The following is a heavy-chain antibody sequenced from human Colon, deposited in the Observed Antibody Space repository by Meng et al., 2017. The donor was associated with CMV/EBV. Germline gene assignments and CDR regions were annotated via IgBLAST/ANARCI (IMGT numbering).Heavy chain of an antibody. D-gene: IGHD3-3*01. Sequence: GGSLRLSCAASGFIFSSFAMIWVRQAPGKGLEWVSAISGDAESTYYADSVKGRFTISRDKSENTVYLQMNSLGAEDTAVYYCARDSRRYDFWSGYQNEWSRAPNWGQGTLVTVSS. CDR2: ISGDAEST. J-gene: IGHJ4*02. CDR1: GFIFSSFA. V-gene: IGHV3-23*01. CDR3: ARDSRRYDFWSGYQNEWSRAPN.